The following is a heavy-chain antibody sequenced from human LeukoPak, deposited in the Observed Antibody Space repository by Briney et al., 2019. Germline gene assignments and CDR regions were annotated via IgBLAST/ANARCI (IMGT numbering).Heavy chain of an antibody. Sequence: GGSLRLSCAASGFTFSNYDMHWVRQATGKGLEWFSAIGTAGDTYHPGSVKGRFTISREDAKNSLYLQMNSLRAGDTAVYYCARRVSYSYGRPSAFDIWGQGTMVTVSS. CDR2: IGTAGDT. D-gene: IGHD5-18*01. CDR1: GFTFSNYD. V-gene: IGHV3-13*01. CDR3: ARRVSYSYGRPSAFDI. J-gene: IGHJ3*02.